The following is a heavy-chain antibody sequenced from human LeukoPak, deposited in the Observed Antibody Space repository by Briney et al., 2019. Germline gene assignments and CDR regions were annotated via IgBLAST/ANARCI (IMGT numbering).Heavy chain of an antibody. Sequence: GGSLRLSCAASGFTFSSCAMSWVRQAPGKGLEWVSTISGSGSNTYYADSVKGRFTISRDNSRDALYLQMHSLRAGDTAVYFCAKTPRGYTYVPDYWGQGTLVTVSS. CDR2: ISGSGSNT. D-gene: IGHD5-18*01. CDR1: GFTFSSCA. V-gene: IGHV3-23*01. J-gene: IGHJ4*02. CDR3: AKTPRGYTYVPDY.